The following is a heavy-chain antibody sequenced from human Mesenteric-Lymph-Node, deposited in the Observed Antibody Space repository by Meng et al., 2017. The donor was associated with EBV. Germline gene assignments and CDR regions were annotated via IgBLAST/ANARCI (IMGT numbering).Heavy chain of an antibody. Sequence: VRVLHGWPVRLNPSEALPPVCAVYGGSCSVNDGGWIRQPPGKWLEWIGEINHSGSTNYNPSLKSRVTISVDTSKNQFSLKLSSVTAADTAVYYCARGPNYWYFDLWGRGTLVTVSS. CDR1: GGSCSVND. V-gene: IGHV4-34*01. CDR2: INHSGST. J-gene: IGHJ2*01. CDR3: ARGPNYWYFDL.